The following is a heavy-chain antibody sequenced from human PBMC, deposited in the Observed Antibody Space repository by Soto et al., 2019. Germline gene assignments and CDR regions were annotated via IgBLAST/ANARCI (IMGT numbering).Heavy chain of an antibody. D-gene: IGHD5-18*01. CDR2: IYPGNSDI. V-gene: IGHV5-51*01. CDR1: GYSFTTYW. CDR3: ARDLRGSYGFYYYGMDV. J-gene: IGHJ6*02. Sequence: GESLKISCQGSGYSFTTYWIGWVRQMPGKGLEWMGIIYPGNSDIRYSPSFQGQVTISADKSISTAYLKWSGLKASDTAMYYCARDLRGSYGFYYYGMDVWGQGTTVTVSS.